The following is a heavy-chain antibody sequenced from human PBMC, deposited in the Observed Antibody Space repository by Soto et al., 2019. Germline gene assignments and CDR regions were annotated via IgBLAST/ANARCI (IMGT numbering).Heavy chain of an antibody. Sequence: GASVKVSCKASGGTFSSYTISWVRQAPGQGLEWMGGIIPIFGTANYAQKFQGRVTITADESTSTAYMELSSLRAEDTAVYFCARRPVTYYFDYWGQGTLVTVSS. V-gene: IGHV1-69*13. D-gene: IGHD4-17*01. CDR2: IIPIFGTA. CDR1: GGTFSSYT. CDR3: ARRPVTYYFDY. J-gene: IGHJ4*02.